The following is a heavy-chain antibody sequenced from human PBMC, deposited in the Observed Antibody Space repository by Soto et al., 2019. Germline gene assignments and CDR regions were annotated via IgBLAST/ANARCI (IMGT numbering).Heavy chain of an antibody. J-gene: IGHJ6*02. D-gene: IGHD6-13*01. Sequence: GGSLRLSCAAGGFTFSSYWMSWVRQAPGKGLEWVANIKQDGSEKYYVDSVKGRFTISRDNAKNSLYLQMNSLRAEDTAVYYCAREGGSSWTHTYYYYGMDVWGQGTTVTVSS. V-gene: IGHV3-7*01. CDR3: AREGGSSWTHTYYYYGMDV. CDR1: GFTFSSYW. CDR2: IKQDGSEK.